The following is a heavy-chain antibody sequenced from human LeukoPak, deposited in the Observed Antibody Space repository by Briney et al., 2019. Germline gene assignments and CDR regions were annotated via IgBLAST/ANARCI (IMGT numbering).Heavy chain of an antibody. J-gene: IGHJ4*02. Sequence: GGSLRLSCAASGLTVSTNYMSWVRQDPGKGLEWVSVIYSGGSTYNAESVRGRFTISRDNSKNTLYLQMNSLRAEDTAVYYCARGPNSGSYIYFDYWGQGTLVTVSS. D-gene: IGHD1-26*01. CDR2: IYSGGST. CDR1: GLTVSTNY. CDR3: ARGPNSGSYIYFDY. V-gene: IGHV3-53*01.